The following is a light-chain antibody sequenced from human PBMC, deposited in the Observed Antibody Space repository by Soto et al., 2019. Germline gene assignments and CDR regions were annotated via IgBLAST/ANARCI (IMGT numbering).Light chain of an antibody. Sequence: QSALTQPPSVSGAPGQRVTISCTGSSSNIGAGYDVHWYQQLPGTAPKLLIYGNSNRPSGVPDRFSGSKSGTSASLAITGLQAEDEADYYCQSYDSSLSAPYVFGTGTEVTVL. V-gene: IGLV1-40*01. CDR2: GNS. J-gene: IGLJ1*01. CDR3: QSYDSSLSAPYV. CDR1: SSNIGAGYD.